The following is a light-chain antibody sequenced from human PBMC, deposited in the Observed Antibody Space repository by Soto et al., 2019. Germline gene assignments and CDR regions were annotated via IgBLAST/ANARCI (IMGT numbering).Light chain of an antibody. CDR1: ESIRTW. CDR2: KAS. V-gene: IGKV1-5*03. Sequence: DIQMTQSPSTLSASIGDRVTITCRASESIRTWLAWYQQKPGKAPKLLIYKASSLESGVPSRFSGSGSGTEFPLTISSMQPDDFATYYCQQYNSFWTFGQGTKVDIK. J-gene: IGKJ1*01. CDR3: QQYNSFWT.